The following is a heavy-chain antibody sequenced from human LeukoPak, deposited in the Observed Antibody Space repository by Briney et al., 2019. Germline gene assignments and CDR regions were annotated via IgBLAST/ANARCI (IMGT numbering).Heavy chain of an antibody. CDR2: IKQDGSEK. Sequence: PGGSLRLSCAASGFTFSSYWMSWVRQAPGKGLEWVANIKQDGSEKYYVDSVKGRFTISRDNAKNSLYLQMNSLRAEDTAVYYCATSMVETSRYYYYMDVWGKGTTVTISS. V-gene: IGHV3-7*01. CDR1: GFTFSSYW. D-gene: IGHD3-10*01. J-gene: IGHJ6*03. CDR3: ATSMVETSRYYYYMDV.